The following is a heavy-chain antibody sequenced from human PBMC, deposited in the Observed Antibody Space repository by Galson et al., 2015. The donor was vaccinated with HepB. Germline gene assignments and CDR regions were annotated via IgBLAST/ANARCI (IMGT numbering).Heavy chain of an antibody. CDR2: ISSSGSTI. CDR1: GFTFSSYE. CDR3: ARDDDSRDGMDV. D-gene: IGHD3-22*01. J-gene: IGHJ6*02. V-gene: IGHV3-48*03. Sequence: SLRLSCAASGFTFSSYEMNWVRQAPGKGLEWVSYISSSGSTIYYADSVKGRFTISRDNAKNSLYLQMNSLRAEDTAVYYCARDDDSRDGMDVWGQGTTVTVSS.